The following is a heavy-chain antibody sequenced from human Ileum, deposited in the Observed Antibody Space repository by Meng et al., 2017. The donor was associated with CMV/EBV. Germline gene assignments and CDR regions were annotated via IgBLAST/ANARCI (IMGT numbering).Heavy chain of an antibody. J-gene: IGHJ4*02. CDR2: INPSGDRR. V-gene: IGHV1-46*01. D-gene: IGHD3-22*01. CDR3: ARDYDSSGYSLYYFDY. CDR1: YTFTSYW. Sequence: YTFTSYWMHWVRQAPGQGLEWMGIINPSGDRRTYAQKFQGRVTMTSDTSTSTVYMELSSLRSEDTAVYYCARDYDSSGYSLYYFDYWGQGTLVTVSS.